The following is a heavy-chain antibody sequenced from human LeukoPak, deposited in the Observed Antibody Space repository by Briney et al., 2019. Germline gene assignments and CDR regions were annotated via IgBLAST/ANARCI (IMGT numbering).Heavy chain of an antibody. D-gene: IGHD5-18*01. J-gene: IGHJ3*02. CDR2: ISSSGSTI. CDR1: GFTFSDYY. V-gene: IGHV3-11*01. Sequence: PGGSLRLSCAASGFTFSDYYMSWIRQAPGKGLEWVSYISSSGSTIYYADSVKGRFTISRDNAKNSLYLQMNSLRAEDTAVYYCAREAGRAGQLWPPRVFDIWGQGTMVTVSS. CDR3: AREAGRAGQLWPPRVFDI.